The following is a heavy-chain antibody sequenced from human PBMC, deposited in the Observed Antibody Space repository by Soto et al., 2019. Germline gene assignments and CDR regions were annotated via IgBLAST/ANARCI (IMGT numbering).Heavy chain of an antibody. D-gene: IGHD6-19*01. Sequence: GDPLRISWKGSGYSFTSYWVSWVRQMPGKGLEWMGRIDPSDSYTNYSPSFQGHVTISADKSISTAYLQWSSLKASDTAMYYCASRYSSGYAYGMDVWGPGTTVTVS. CDR3: ASRYSSGYAYGMDV. CDR1: GYSFTSYW. CDR2: IDPSDSYT. J-gene: IGHJ6*02. V-gene: IGHV5-10-1*01.